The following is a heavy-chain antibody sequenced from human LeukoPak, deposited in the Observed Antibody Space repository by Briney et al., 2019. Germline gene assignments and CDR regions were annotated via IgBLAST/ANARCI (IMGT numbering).Heavy chain of an antibody. CDR2: INPNSGGT. Sequence: ASVKVSCKASGGTFSSYAISWVRQAPGQGLEWMGWINPNSGGTNYAQKFQGRVTMTRDTSISTAYMELSRLRSDDTAVYYCARDRYSSSWGSYYGMDVWGQGTTVTVSS. J-gene: IGHJ6*02. CDR3: ARDRYSSSWGSYYGMDV. CDR1: GGTFSSYA. V-gene: IGHV1-2*02. D-gene: IGHD6-13*01.